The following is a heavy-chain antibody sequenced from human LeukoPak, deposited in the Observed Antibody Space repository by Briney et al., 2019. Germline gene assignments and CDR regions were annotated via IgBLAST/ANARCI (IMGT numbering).Heavy chain of an antibody. V-gene: IGHV3-23*01. CDR3: AKGKAAGAVDWFDP. Sequence: GGSLRLSCAASGFTFSNYAMMWVRQVPGKGLEWVSSITGGGDTYYVDSVKGRFTVSRDNSKNTLYLQINSLTADDTALYYCAKGKAAGAVDWFDPWGQGTLVTVSS. J-gene: IGHJ5*02. CDR1: GFTFSNYA. CDR2: ITGGGDT. D-gene: IGHD6-13*01.